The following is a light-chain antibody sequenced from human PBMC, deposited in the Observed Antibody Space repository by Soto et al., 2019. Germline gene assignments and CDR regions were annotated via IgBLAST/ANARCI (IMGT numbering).Light chain of an antibody. CDR3: GTWDSSLSGYVL. V-gene: IGLV1-51*01. Sequence: SVLTQPPSVSAAPGQKVTISCSGSSSNIGNNYVSWYQQLPETAPKLLIYDNNKRPSGIPDRFSGSKSGTSATLGITGLQTGDEADYYCGTWDSSLSGYVLFGGGTKLTVL. J-gene: IGLJ2*01. CDR1: SSNIGNNY. CDR2: DNN.